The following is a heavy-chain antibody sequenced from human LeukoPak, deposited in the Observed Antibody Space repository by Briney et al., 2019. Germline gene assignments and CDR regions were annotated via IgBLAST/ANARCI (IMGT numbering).Heavy chain of an antibody. CDR3: ARDGYNFFAFDI. Sequence: GGSLRLSCAASGFTFSSYSMNWVRQAPGKGLEWVSSISSSSSYIYCADSVKGRFTISRDNAKNSLYLQMNSLRAEDTAVYYCARDGYNFFAFDIWGQGTMVTVSS. CDR1: GFTFSSYS. J-gene: IGHJ3*02. V-gene: IGHV3-21*01. CDR2: ISSSSSYI. D-gene: IGHD5-24*01.